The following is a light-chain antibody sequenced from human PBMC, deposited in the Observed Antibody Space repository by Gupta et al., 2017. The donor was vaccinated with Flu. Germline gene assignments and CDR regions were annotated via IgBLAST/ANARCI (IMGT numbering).Light chain of an antibody. CDR2: QDR. CDR3: QAWDSSTAV. Sequence: SYELTQPPSVSVSPGQTASITCSGDKLDNKFACWYQQKPGQSPVLVIYQDRKRPSGIPERFSGSSSGNTATLTISGTQAMDEADYYCQAWDSSTAVFGGGTKLTVL. V-gene: IGLV3-1*01. CDR1: KLDNKF. J-gene: IGLJ3*02.